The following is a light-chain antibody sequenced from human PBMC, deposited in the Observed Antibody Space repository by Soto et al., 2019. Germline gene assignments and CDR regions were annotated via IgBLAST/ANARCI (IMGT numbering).Light chain of an antibody. V-gene: IGKV1-33*01. CDR3: QQYDELPLT. CDR1: QDISHY. CDR2: HAS. Sequence: DIQMTQSPSSLSASVGDRVTITCQASQDISHYLNWYQEKPGKAPKLLIYHASNLETGVPSRFSGSGSATDFTFTISSLQPEDIATYYCQQYDELPLTFGGGTKLEIK. J-gene: IGKJ4*01.